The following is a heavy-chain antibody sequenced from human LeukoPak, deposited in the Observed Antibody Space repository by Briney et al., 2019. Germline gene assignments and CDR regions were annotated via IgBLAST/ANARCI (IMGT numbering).Heavy chain of an antibody. D-gene: IGHD3-22*01. CDR3: ARDVGYDSSGHRY. J-gene: IGHJ4*02. CDR1: GDSFSTSY. V-gene: IGHV4-4*07. CDR2: IYTSGST. Sequence: PSETLSLTCAVSGDSFSTSYWSWIRQPAGKGLEWIGRIYTSGSTNYNPSLKSRVTMSIDTSKKQFSLKLSSVTAADTAVYYCARDVGYDSSGHRYWGQGTLVTVSS.